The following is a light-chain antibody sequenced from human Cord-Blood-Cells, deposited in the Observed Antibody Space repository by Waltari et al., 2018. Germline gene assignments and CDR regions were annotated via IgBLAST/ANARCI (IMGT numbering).Light chain of an antibody. J-gene: IGLJ2*01. CDR1: KLGDKY. V-gene: IGLV3-1*01. Sequence: SYELTQPPSVSMSPGQTASINCSGDKLGDKYACWYQQKPGQSPVLVIYQDSKRPSGIPERFSGSNSGNTATLTISGTQAMDEADYYCQAWDSSTAVFGGGTKLTVL. CDR3: QAWDSSTAV. CDR2: QDS.